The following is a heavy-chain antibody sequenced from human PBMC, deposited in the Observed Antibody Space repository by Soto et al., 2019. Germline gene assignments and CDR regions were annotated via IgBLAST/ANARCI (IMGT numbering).Heavy chain of an antibody. CDR3: ARVRVVGPSDAFDF. V-gene: IGHV3-21*01. J-gene: IGHJ3*01. D-gene: IGHD2-21*01. CDR2: ISSSRTYI. CDR1: GFTFSSYT. Sequence: GGSLRLSCAASGFTFSSYTMNWVRQAPGKGLEWASSISSSRTYIYYTCPVNGGFTTPRDNAKMSLYLQTNSLRAEDTAMYYCARVRVVGPSDAFDFWGQGTMVTVSS.